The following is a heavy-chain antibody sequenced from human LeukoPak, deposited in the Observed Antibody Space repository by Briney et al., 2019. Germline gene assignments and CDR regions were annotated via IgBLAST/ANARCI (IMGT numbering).Heavy chain of an antibody. CDR1: GGSISSGGYY. CDR2: IYYSGST. Sequence: ASQTLSLTCTVSGGSISSGGYYWSWIRQHPGKGLEWIGYIYYSGSTYYNPSLKSRVTISVDTSKNQFSLKLSSVTAADTAVYYCARGPRPLYYYDSSGWDAFDIWGQGTMVTVSS. V-gene: IGHV4-31*03. D-gene: IGHD3-22*01. CDR3: ARGPRPLYYYDSSGWDAFDI. J-gene: IGHJ3*02.